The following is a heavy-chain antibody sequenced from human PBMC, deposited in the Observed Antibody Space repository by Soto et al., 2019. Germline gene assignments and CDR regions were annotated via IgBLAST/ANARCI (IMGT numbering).Heavy chain of an antibody. CDR1: GFTFSSYA. J-gene: IGHJ4*02. D-gene: IGHD6-19*01. CDR2: ISGSGGNT. Sequence: GGSLILSCAASGFTFSSYAMTWVRQAPGKGLEWVSLISGSGGNTYYADSVNGRFTLSRDNSKNTLYLQMNSLRAEDTAVYYCAKETIAVAGAYDYWGQGTLVTVSS. CDR3: AKETIAVAGAYDY. V-gene: IGHV3-23*01.